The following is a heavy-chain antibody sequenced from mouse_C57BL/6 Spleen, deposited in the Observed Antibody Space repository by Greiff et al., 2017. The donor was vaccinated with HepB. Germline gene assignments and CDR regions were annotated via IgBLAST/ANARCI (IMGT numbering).Heavy chain of an antibody. CDR2: IYPRDGST. Sequence: QVQLKDSGPELVKPGASVKLSCKASGYTFTSYDINWVKQRPGQGLEWIGWIYPRDGSTKYNEKFKGKATLTVDISSSTASMELHSLTSEDSAVYCCARFYDGYSTAWFAYWGQGTLVTVSA. CDR1: GYTFTSYD. CDR3: ARFYDGYSTAWFAY. J-gene: IGHJ3*01. V-gene: IGHV1-85*01. D-gene: IGHD2-3*01.